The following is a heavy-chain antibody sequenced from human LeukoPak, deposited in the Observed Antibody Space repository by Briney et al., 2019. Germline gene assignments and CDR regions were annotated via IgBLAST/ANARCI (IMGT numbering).Heavy chain of an antibody. CDR2: IYHNGST. V-gene: IGHV4-38-2*02. J-gene: IGHJ6*03. CDR1: GYSLSSVYY. CDR3: ARDYGSHFWSGRYYYYYYYMDV. Sequence: SETLSLTCTVSGYSLSSVYYWGWIRQPPGKGLEWIGSIYHNGSTYYNPSLKSRVTISVDTSKNQFSLKLSSVTAADTAVYYGARDYGSHFWSGRYYYYYYYMDVWGKGTTVTVSS. D-gene: IGHD3-3*02.